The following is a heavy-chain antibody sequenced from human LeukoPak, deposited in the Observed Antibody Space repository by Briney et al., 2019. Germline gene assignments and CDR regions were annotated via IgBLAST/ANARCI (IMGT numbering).Heavy chain of an antibody. D-gene: IGHD3-3*01. V-gene: IGHV3-7*03. CDR1: GFTFSSYW. CDR2: IKQDGSEK. CDR3: AKVTNYYDFWSGYYSPYYFDY. Sequence: GGSLRLSCAASGFTFSSYWMSWVRQAPGKGLEWVADIKQDGSEKYYVDSVKGRFTISRDNSKNTLYLQMNSLRAEDTAVYYCAKVTNYYDFWSGYYSPYYFDYWGQGTLVTVSS. J-gene: IGHJ4*02.